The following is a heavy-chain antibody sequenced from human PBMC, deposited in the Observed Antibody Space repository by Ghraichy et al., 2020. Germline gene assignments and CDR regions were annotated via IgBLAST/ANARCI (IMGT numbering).Heavy chain of an antibody. CDR3: ARGQSIVAAASRGSFYGMDV. J-gene: IGHJ6*02. V-gene: IGHV6-1*01. Sequence: SQTLSLTCVISGDSVSSNSAAWNWIRQSPSRGLEWLGRAYYRSKWFHDYSVSLKSRITINANTSKNHFSLQLNSVTPEDTAVYYCARGQSIVAAASRGSFYGMDVWGQGTTVTVSS. D-gene: IGHD6-13*01. CDR1: GDSVSSNSAA. CDR2: AYYRSKWFH.